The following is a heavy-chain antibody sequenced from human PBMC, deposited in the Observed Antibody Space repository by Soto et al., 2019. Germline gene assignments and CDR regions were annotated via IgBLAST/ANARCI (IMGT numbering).Heavy chain of an antibody. V-gene: IGHV3-74*01. CDR3: TRGSDTYRYFDY. Sequence: EVQLVESGGGVVQPGRSLTLSCAASGFTFNSFGMHWVRQTPGKGLVWVSRVKSDGHNTVYADSVKGRFTISRDNAKNTVFLQRSSQRAEYMAVCYWTRGSDTYRYFDYWGQGIVVTVSS. CDR2: VKSDGHNT. J-gene: IGHJ4*02. D-gene: IGHD2-21*02. CDR1: GFTFNSFG.